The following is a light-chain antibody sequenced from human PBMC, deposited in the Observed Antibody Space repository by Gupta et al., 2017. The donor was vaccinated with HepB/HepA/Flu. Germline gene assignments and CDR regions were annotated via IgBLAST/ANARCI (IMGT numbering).Light chain of an antibody. CDR3: SSYTRSSTVV. CDR2: EVS. J-gene: IGLJ2*01. CDR1: SSDIGAYNY. Sequence: QSALTQPASVSGSPGQSITIFCTGTSSDIGAYNYVSWHQQHPGKAPKCMIYEVSNRPAGVSNRFSGSKSGYTASLTISGRKAEDEADYYCSSYTRSSTVVFGGGTKLTVL. V-gene: IGLV2-14*03.